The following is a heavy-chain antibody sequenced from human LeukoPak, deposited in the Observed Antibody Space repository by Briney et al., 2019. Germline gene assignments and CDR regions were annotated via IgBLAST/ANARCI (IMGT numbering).Heavy chain of an antibody. CDR1: GYTFTRYY. Sequence: ASVKVSCKASGYTFTRYYMHWVRQAPGQGLEWMGWINPNSGGTNYAQKFQGRVTMTRDTSISTAYMELRSLRSDDTAVYYCARGSSSSFDYWGQGTLVTVSS. CDR2: INPNSGGT. V-gene: IGHV1-2*02. J-gene: IGHJ4*02. CDR3: ARGSSSSFDY. D-gene: IGHD6-6*01.